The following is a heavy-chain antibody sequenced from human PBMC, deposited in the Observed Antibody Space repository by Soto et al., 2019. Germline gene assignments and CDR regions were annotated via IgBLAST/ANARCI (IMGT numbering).Heavy chain of an antibody. CDR1: VFTVSSNY. Sequence: GGSLRVSCASSVFTVSSNYMSWVRQAPGKGLELVSVIYSGGSTYYADSVKGRFTISRDNSKNTLYLQMNSLRAEDTAVYYCARGGRYCRSTSCYHYYYYGMDVWGQGTTVTVSS. CDR3: ARGGRYCRSTSCYHYYYYGMDV. V-gene: IGHV3-53*01. J-gene: IGHJ6*02. CDR2: IYSGGST. D-gene: IGHD2-2*01.